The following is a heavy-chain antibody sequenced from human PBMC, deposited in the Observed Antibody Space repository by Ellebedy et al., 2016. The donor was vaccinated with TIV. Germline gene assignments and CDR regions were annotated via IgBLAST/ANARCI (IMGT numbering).Heavy chain of an antibody. D-gene: IGHD5-12*01. CDR1: GFTFSDYY. CDR3: ARLRVATSWYFDY. CDR2: ISNSGSTI. Sequence: GESLKISCAASGFTFSDYYMSWIRQAPGKGLEWVSYISNSGSTIYYTDSVKGRFTISRDNAKNSLYLQMNSLRAEDTAVYYCARLRVATSWYFDYWGQGTPVTVSS. J-gene: IGHJ4*02. V-gene: IGHV3-11*01.